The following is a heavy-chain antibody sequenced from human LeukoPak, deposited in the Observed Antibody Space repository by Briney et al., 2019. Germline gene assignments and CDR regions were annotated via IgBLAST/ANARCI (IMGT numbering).Heavy chain of an antibody. V-gene: IGHV1-69*05. J-gene: IGHJ4*02. Sequence: ASVKVSCKAYGGTFSSYAISWVRQAPGQGLEWMGRIIPIFGTANSAQKFQGRVTITTDESTSTAYMELSSLRSEDTAVYYCAREEAAAALPFDYWGQGTLVTVSS. CDR3: AREEAAAALPFDY. D-gene: IGHD6-13*01. CDR1: GGTFSSYA. CDR2: IIPIFGTA.